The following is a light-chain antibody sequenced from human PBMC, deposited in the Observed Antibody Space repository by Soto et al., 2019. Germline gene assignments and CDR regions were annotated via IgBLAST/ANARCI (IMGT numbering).Light chain of an antibody. J-gene: IGLJ1*01. CDR1: SSDVGVYNS. CDR2: DVS. CDR3: SSYAGTHIV. V-gene: IGLV2-8*01. Sequence: QSVLTQPPSASGSPGQSVTISCTGTSSDVGVYNSVSWYQQHPAQAPKLMIYDVSKRPSGVPDRFSGSKSGNTASLTVSGLQAEDDADYYCSSYAGTHIVFGTGTKVTVL.